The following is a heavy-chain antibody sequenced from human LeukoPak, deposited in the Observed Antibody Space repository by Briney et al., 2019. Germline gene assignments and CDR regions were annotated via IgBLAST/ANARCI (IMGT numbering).Heavy chain of an antibody. Sequence: PSETLSLTCTVCGGSTSSYHWSWIRQPAGKGLEWIGRIYTSGSTNYNPSLKSRVTMSVDTSKNQFSLKMSSVTAADTAVYYCARGGYTAGAFDIWGQGTMVTVSS. CDR1: GGSTSSYH. D-gene: IGHD3-16*02. J-gene: IGHJ3*02. CDR2: IYTSGST. CDR3: ARGGYTAGAFDI. V-gene: IGHV4-4*07.